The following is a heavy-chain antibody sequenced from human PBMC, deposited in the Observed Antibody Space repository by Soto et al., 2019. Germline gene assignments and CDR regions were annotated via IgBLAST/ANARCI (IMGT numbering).Heavy chain of an antibody. Sequence: QVQLQESAPGLVKPSQTLSLTCTVSGGTISSGGYYWSWIRQHPGKGLEWIGYIYYSGSTYYNPSLKSRVTISVDTSKNQFSLKLSSVTAADTAVYYCARAICGASCYSGEPDAFDIWGQGTMVTVSS. V-gene: IGHV4-31*03. J-gene: IGHJ3*02. CDR1: GGTISSGGYY. CDR3: ARAICGASCYSGEPDAFDI. D-gene: IGHD2-15*01. CDR2: IYYSGST.